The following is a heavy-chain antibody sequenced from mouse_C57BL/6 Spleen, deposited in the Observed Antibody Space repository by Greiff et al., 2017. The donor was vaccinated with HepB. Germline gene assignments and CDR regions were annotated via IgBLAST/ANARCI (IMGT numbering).Heavy chain of an antibody. CDR3: ARGDSNYFDV. J-gene: IGHJ1*03. D-gene: IGHD2-5*01. CDR2: IYPGSGNT. CDR1: GYTFTDYY. Sequence: QVQLQQSGAELVRPGASVKLSCKASGYTFTDYYINWVKQRPGQGLEWIARIYPGSGNTYYNEKFKGKATLTAEKSSSTAYMQLSSLTSEDSAVYFCARGDSNYFDVWGTGTTVTVSS. V-gene: IGHV1-76*01.